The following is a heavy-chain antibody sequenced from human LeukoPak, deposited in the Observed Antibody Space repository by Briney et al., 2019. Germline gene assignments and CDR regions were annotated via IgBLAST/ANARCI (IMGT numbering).Heavy chain of an antibody. Sequence: GGSLRLSCAASGLTFSSYSMNWVRQAPGKGLEWVSSISSSSSYIYYADSVKGRFTISRDNAKNSLYLQMNSLRAEDTAVYYCARSPLKGYNWFDPWGQGTLVTVSS. CDR2: ISSSSSYI. D-gene: IGHD2-8*01. CDR3: ARSPLKGYNWFDP. J-gene: IGHJ5*02. CDR1: GLTFSSYS. V-gene: IGHV3-21*01.